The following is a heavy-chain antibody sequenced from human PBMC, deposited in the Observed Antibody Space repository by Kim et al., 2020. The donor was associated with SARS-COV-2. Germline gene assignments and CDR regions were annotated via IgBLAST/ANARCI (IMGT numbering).Heavy chain of an antibody. Sequence: SVKVSCKASGYTFTSYYMHWVRQAPGQGLEWMGIINPSGGSRSYAQKCQGRVTMTRDTSTSTVYMELSSLRSEDTAVYYCAREVWGSYFLSAFDIWGQGTMVTVPS. J-gene: IGHJ3*02. CDR1: GYTFTSYY. D-gene: IGHD3-16*01. V-gene: IGHV1-46*01. CDR3: AREVWGSYFLSAFDI. CDR2: INPSGGSR.